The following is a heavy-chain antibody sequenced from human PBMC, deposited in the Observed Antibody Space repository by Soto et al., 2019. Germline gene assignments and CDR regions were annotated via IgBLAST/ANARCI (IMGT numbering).Heavy chain of an antibody. CDR1: RFTFSRYA. Sequence: GGSLRLSCAASRFTFSRYAMSWVRQAPGKGLEWVSTLSGSGLSTHYADSVKGRFTISRDNSMNTLYLQMNSLKVEDTAVYFCAKGTAASGTSGFDYWGLGTLVTVSS. V-gene: IGHV3-23*01. CDR2: LSGSGLST. CDR3: AKGTAASGTSGFDY. D-gene: IGHD6-13*01. J-gene: IGHJ4*02.